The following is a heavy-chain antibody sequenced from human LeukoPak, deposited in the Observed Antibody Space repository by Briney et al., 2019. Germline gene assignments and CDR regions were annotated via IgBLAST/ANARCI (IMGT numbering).Heavy chain of an antibody. CDR3: ARDARRIAAAGTPSWFDP. CDR1: GYTFTGYY. Sequence: GASVKVSCKASGYTFTGYYMHWVRQAPGQRLEWMGWINPNSGGTNYAQKFQGRVTMTRDTSISTAYMELSRLRSDDTAVYYCARDARRIAAAGTPSWFDPWGQGTLVTVSS. CDR2: INPNSGGT. J-gene: IGHJ5*02. D-gene: IGHD6-13*01. V-gene: IGHV1-2*02.